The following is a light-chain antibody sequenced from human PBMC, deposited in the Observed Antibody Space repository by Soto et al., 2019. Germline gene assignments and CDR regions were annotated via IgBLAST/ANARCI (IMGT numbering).Light chain of an antibody. CDR3: GTLDSSLSAGQVV. Sequence: QSVLTQPPSVSAAPGQKVTISCSGSSSNIGNNYVSWYQQLPGTAPKLLIYDNNKRPSGIPDRFSGSKSGTSATLGITGLQTGDEADYYCGTLDSSLSAGQVVFGGGTKLTVL. CDR2: DNN. J-gene: IGLJ2*01. V-gene: IGLV1-51*01. CDR1: SSNIGNNY.